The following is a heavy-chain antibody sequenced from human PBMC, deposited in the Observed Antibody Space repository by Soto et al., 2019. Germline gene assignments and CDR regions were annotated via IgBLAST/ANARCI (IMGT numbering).Heavy chain of an antibody. CDR2: ISFDEKNR. CDR1: GFTSSLNG. CDR3: AKGAQAAAVLDH. Sequence: QVQLLESGGGVVQPGRSLNLSCKPLGFTSSLNGRHWVRKAPGKGLEWLAVISFDEKNRYYAESVKGRFTISRDNSKTTLFLQMSNLRADDTAVYFCAKGAQAAAVLDHWGQGALVTVAS. V-gene: IGHV3-30*18. D-gene: IGHD6-25*01. J-gene: IGHJ4*02.